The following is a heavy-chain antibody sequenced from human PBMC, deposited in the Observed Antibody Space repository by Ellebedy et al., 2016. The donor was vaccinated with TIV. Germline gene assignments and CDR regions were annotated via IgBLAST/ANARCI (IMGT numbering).Heavy chain of an antibody. D-gene: IGHD1-26*01. CDR1: GFTFSRHC. Sequence: PGGSLRLSCSSSGFTFSRHCMHLVRQAPDRGLEWVAVIYFDATNLHYADSVKGRCTISRDNTRNILYLEMNNVRPEDTATYFCARDEGSPVVGAQGPLDHWGQGTPVYVSS. CDR3: ARDEGSPVVGAQGPLDH. V-gene: IGHV3-33*01. CDR2: IYFDATNL. J-gene: IGHJ4*02.